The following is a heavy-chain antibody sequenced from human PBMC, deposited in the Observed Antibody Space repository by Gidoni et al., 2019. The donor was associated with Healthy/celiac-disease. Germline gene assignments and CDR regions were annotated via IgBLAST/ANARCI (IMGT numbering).Heavy chain of an antibody. V-gene: IGHV4-59*08. Sequence: QVQLQESGPGLVKPSETLSLTCTVSGGSISSYYWSWIRQPPGKGLEWIGYIYYSGSTNYNPSLKSRVTISVDTSKNQFSLKLSSVTAADTAVYYCARHANIPLGDILTGYTDLWGRGTLVTVSS. D-gene: IGHD3-9*01. CDR3: ARHANIPLGDILTGYTDL. CDR1: GGSISSYY. CDR2: IYYSGST. J-gene: IGHJ2*01.